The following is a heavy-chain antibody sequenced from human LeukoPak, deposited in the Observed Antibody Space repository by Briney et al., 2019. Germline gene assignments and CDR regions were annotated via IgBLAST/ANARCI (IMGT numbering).Heavy chain of an antibody. J-gene: IGHJ4*02. CDR1: GFTFSSCE. D-gene: IGHD1-26*01. CDR3: ARALGADFDF. Sequence: PGGSVRLSCAASGFTFSSCEMNWVRQAPGKGLEWVSYISSSGSTIYYADSVKGRFTISRDNAKNSLYLQMNSLRAEDTAVYYCARALGADFDFWGQGTLVTVSS. V-gene: IGHV3-48*03. CDR2: ISSSGSTI.